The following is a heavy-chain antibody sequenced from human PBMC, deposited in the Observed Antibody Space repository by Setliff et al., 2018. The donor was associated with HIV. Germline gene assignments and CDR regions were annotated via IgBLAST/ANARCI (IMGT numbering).Heavy chain of an antibody. V-gene: IGHV4-4*09. D-gene: IGHD2-2*01. CDR3: AIGDEYPGVFQS. Sequence: PSETLSLTCAVSSASISNYHRSWIRQTPGKGLEWIGSIYTSGTTNYNPSLEGRITTSVDLSKNHFSLNLHSVTAADTAVYYCAIGDEYPGVFQSWGQGKVVTAPQ. CDR1: SASISNYH. J-gene: IGHJ5*02. CDR2: IYTSGTT.